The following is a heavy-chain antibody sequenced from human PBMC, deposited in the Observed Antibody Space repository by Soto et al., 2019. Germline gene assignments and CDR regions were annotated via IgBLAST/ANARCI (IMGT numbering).Heavy chain of an antibody. V-gene: IGHV1-18*01. J-gene: IGHJ6*03. CDR3: ARVRRQLVDMDV. D-gene: IGHD6-6*01. CDR1: GYTFTPYG. CDR2: ISPYNDNT. Sequence: QVQLVQSGAEVKKPGASVKVSCKASGYTFTPYGISWVRQAPGQRLEWMGWISPYNDNTDYAQNFQGRVTMTTATSTSTAYMELRSLRSDDTAVYYCARVRRQLVDMDVWGKGTTVTVSS.